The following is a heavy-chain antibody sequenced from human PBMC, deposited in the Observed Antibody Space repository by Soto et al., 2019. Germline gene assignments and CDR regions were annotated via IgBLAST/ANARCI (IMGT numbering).Heavy chain of an antibody. CDR1: GYTFTSYA. J-gene: IGHJ4*02. V-gene: IGHV1-3*01. CDR3: ARQTIFGVVIIPRFDY. CDR2: INAGNGNT. D-gene: IGHD3-3*01. Sequence: QVQLVQSGAEVKKPGASVKVSCKASGYTFTSYAMHWVRQAPGQRLEWMGWINAGNGNTKYSQKFQGRVTITRDTSASTAYMEPSSLRSEDTAVYYCARQTIFGVVIIPRFDYWGQGTLVTVSS.